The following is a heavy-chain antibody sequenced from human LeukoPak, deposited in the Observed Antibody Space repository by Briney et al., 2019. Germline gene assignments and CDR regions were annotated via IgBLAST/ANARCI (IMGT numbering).Heavy chain of an antibody. CDR1: GGTFSSYA. CDR3: ARDLWPGPQAFDI. Sequence: SVKVSFKASGGTFSSYAISWVRQAPGQGLEWMGGIIPIFGTANYAQKFQGRVTITADESTSTAYMELSSLRSEDTAVYYCARDLWPGPQAFDIWGQGTMVTVSS. CDR2: IIPIFGTA. V-gene: IGHV1-69*13. J-gene: IGHJ3*02. D-gene: IGHD3-10*01.